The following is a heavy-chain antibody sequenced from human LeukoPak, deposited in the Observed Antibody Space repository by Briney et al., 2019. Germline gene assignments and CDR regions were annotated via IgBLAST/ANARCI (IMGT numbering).Heavy chain of an antibody. CDR3: AKDPTSVGGRHDWLLDS. CDR2: IGFGDDSA. CDR1: GFTFNSYA. D-gene: IGHD3-9*01. Sequence: GGSLRLSCAASGFTFNSYAMSWVRQAPGKGLEWVSTIGFGDDSAYYADSVKGRFTISRDNSKNTLYLQMNYLRAEDTAVYYCAKDPTSVGGRHDWLLDSWGQGTLVTVSS. J-gene: IGHJ5*02. V-gene: IGHV3-23*01.